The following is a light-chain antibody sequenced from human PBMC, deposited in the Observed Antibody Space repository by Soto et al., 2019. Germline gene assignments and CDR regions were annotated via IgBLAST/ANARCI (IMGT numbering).Light chain of an antibody. CDR2: EVS. V-gene: IGLV2-14*01. Sequence: QSALTQPASVSGSPGQSITISCTGTTSDVGGYNYVSWYQQHPGKAPKLMIYEVSKRPSGVSNRFSGSKSGNTASLTISGLQAEDEAAYYCFSYTTSSAPYVFGTGTKVTV. J-gene: IGLJ1*01. CDR1: TSDVGGYNY. CDR3: FSYTTSSAPYV.